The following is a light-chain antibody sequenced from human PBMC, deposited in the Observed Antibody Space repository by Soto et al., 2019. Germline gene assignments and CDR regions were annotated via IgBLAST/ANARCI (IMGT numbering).Light chain of an antibody. CDR2: FDD. V-gene: IGLV1-36*01. CDR3: AAWDDVLSGFV. Sequence: QSVLTQPPSVSEAPRQRVTLSCSGSTSNIGNNAVSWYQQLPGKAPKLLIYFDDLVPSGVSDRFSGDKSGTSATLAISGLQSEDEADYYCAAWDDVLSGFVFGTGTKVTVL. CDR1: TSNIGNNA. J-gene: IGLJ1*01.